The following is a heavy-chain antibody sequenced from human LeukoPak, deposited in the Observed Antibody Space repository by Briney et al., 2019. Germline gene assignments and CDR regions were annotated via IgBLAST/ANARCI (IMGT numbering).Heavy chain of an antibody. CDR3: ARDQDGPGATVDH. Sequence: GGSLRLSCAASGFTFSSYGMHWVRQAPGKGLEWVAFIRYDGSNKYYADSVKGRFTISRDNSKNTLYLQMNSLRGEDTGVYYCARDQDGPGATVDHWGQGTLVTVSS. D-gene: IGHD1-26*01. V-gene: IGHV3-30*02. J-gene: IGHJ5*02. CDR1: GFTFSSYG. CDR2: IRYDGSNK.